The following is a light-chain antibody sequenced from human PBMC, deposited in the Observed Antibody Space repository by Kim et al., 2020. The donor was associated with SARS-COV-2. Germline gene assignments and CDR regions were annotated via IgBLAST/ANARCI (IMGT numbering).Light chain of an antibody. J-gene: IGKJ2*01. CDR3: QQYYSTPLYT. CDR2: WAS. CDR1: QSVLYSSNNKNY. Sequence: DIVMTQSPDSLAVSLGERATINCKSCQSVLYSSNNKNYLAWYQQKPGQPPKLLIYWASTRESGVPDRFSDSGSGTDFTLTISSLQAEDVAVYYCQQYYSTPLYTFGQGTKLEIK. V-gene: IGKV4-1*01.